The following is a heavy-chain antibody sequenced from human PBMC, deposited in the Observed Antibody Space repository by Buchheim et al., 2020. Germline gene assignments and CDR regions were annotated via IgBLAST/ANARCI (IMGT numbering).Heavy chain of an antibody. CDR1: GYSFTGAY. V-gene: IGHV5-51*01. CDR2: IYPGDSYT. CDR3: ARRVRDSSGYNFDF. D-gene: IGHD5-24*01. J-gene: IGHJ4*02. Sequence: EVQLVQSGAEVKRPGESLRISCQGSGYSFTGAYIAWVRQMPGKGLEWMGLIYPGDSYTKYSPSFEGLVTMSVDKSLRTAYLQWRSLRTSDTAIYYCARRVRDSSGYNFDFWGQGTL.